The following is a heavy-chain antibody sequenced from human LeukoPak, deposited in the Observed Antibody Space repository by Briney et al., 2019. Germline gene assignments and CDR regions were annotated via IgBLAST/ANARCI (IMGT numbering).Heavy chain of an antibody. CDR2: IYYSGST. CDR1: GFTFSSYA. J-gene: IGHJ4*02. V-gene: IGHV4-59*01. D-gene: IGHD5-24*01. CDR3: ARGRDGYNSFDY. Sequence: GSLRLSCAASGFTFSSYAMSWIRQPPGKGLEWIGYIYYSGSTNYSPSLKSRVTISVDTSKNQFSLKLSSVTAADTAVYYCARGRDGYNSFDYWGQGTLVTVSS.